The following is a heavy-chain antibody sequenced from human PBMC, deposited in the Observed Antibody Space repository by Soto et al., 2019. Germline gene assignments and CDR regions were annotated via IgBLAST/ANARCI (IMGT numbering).Heavy chain of an antibody. D-gene: IGHD6-13*01. V-gene: IGHV1-8*01. CDR1: GYTFTSYD. J-gene: IGHJ4*02. CDR3: ARSWGKQQLVDY. Sequence: GASVKVSCKASGYTFTSYDINWVRQATGQGLEWMGWMNPNSGNTGYAQKFQGRVTMTRNTSISTAYMELSSLRSEDTAVYYCARSWGKQQLVDYWGQGTLVTVSS. CDR2: MNPNSGNT.